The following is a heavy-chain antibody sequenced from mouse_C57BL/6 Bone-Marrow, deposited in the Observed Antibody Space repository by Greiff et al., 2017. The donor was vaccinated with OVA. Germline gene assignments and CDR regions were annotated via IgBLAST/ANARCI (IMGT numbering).Heavy chain of an antibody. CDR2: IGSGGST. D-gene: IGHD1-1*01. J-gene: IGHJ1*03. CDR3: ARTGGTVVAKGYFDV. V-gene: IGHV2-2*01. CDR1: GFSLTSYG. Sequence: VKLVESGPGLVQPSQSLSITCTVSGFSLTSYGVHWVRQSPGKGLEWLGVIGSGGSTDYNAAFISRLSISKDNSNIQVFFKMNSLQADDTAIYYCARTGGTVVAKGYFDVWGTGTTVTVSS.